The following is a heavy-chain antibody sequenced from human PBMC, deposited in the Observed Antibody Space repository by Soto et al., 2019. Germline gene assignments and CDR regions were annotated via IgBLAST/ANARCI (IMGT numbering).Heavy chain of an antibody. V-gene: IGHV3-7*01. CDR3: ARARWLDS. CDR2: IKHDGSEK. J-gene: IGHJ4*02. Sequence: GGPLRLSCATPESPFNYYWMTWVRQAPGKGLEWVANIKHDGSEKNYVDSVKGRFAISRDNGKNSLFLQVNSLRAEDTAVYYCARARWLDSWGQGTLVTVSS. CDR1: ESPFNYYW.